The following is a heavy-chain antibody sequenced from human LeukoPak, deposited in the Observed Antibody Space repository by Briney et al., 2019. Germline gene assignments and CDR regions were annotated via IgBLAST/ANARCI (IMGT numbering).Heavy chain of an antibody. CDR1: GFTFSSYS. Sequence: PGGSLRLSCAASGFTFSSYSMNWVRQAPGKGLDWVSSISSSSSYIYYADSVKGRFTISRDNAKNSLYLQMNSLRAEDTAVYYCARDLLSMGGDYWGQGTLVTVSS. J-gene: IGHJ4*02. V-gene: IGHV3-21*01. CDR2: ISSSSSYI. D-gene: IGHD2-15*01. CDR3: ARDLLSMGGDY.